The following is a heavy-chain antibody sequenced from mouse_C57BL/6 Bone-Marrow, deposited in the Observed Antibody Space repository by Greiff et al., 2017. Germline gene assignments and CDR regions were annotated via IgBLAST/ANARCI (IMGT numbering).Heavy chain of an antibody. Sequence: VHLVESGAELARPGASVKLSCKASGYTFTSYGISWVQQRTGQGLEWIGEIYPRSGNTYYNEKFKGKATLTADKSSSTAYMELRSLTSEDAAVYFCAKKGLYDYGSKAYWGQGTLVTVSA. J-gene: IGHJ3*01. CDR2: IYPRSGNT. D-gene: IGHD1-1*01. V-gene: IGHV1-81*01. CDR1: GYTFTSYG. CDR3: AKKGLYDYGSKAY.